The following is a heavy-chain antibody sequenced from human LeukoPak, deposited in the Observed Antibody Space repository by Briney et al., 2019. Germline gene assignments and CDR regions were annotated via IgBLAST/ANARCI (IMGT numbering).Heavy chain of an antibody. CDR1: GFTFSSYG. CDR3: ARATASRFDY. J-gene: IGHJ4*02. D-gene: IGHD4-17*01. Sequence: GGSLRLSCAASGFTFSSYGMHWVRQAPGKGLEWVSIIYSGGSTYYADSVKGRFTISRDTGKNTLYLQMNSLRAEDTAVYYCARATASRFDYWGQGTLVTVSS. CDR2: IYSGGST. V-gene: IGHV3-NL1*01.